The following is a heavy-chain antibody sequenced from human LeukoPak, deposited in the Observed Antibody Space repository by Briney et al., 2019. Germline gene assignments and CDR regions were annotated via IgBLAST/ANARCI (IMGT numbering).Heavy chain of an antibody. CDR3: ARGRRRQLIMVAFDI. V-gene: IGHV1-2*02. J-gene: IGHJ3*02. CDR1: GYTFTGYY. CDR2: INPNSGGT. D-gene: IGHD2-8*01. Sequence: ASVKVSCKASGYTFTGYYMHWVRQAPGQGLEWMGWINPNSGGTNYAQKFQGRVTMTRDTSISTAYMELSRLRSDDTAVYYCARGRRRQLIMVAFDIWGQGTMVTVSS.